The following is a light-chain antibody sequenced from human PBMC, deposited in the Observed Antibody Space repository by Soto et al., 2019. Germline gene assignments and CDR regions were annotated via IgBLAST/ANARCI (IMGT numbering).Light chain of an antibody. CDR3: QQRSTWPYT. J-gene: IGKJ2*01. Sequence: EIVLTQSPATLSLYPGERATLPCRASQSVTRYLAWYQQKPGQAPRLLIYDASNRATGIPARFSGSGSGTDFTLTISSLEPEDVAVYYCQQRSTWPYTFGQGTKLEIQ. V-gene: IGKV3-11*01. CDR1: QSVTRY. CDR2: DAS.